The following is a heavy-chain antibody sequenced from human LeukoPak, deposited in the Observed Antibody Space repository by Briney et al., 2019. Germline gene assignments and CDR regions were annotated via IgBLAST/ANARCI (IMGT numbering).Heavy chain of an antibody. J-gene: IGHJ2*01. Sequence: GGSLRLSCAASAFTFSSYWMHWVRQAPGKGLVWVSRINSDGSSTSYADSVKGRFTISRDNAKNTLYLQMNSLRAEDTAMYYYGRGSDCSGGSCYSYWYFDLWGRGTLVTVSS. CDR2: INSDGSST. CDR1: AFTFSSYW. CDR3: GRGSDCSGGSCYSYWYFDL. D-gene: IGHD2-15*01. V-gene: IGHV3-74*01.